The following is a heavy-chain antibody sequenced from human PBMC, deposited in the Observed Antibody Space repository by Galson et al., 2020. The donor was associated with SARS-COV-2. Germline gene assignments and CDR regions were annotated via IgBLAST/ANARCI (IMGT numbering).Heavy chain of an antibody. CDR3: AREWGDINSSVFDY. CDR1: GYTLISFY. J-gene: IGHJ4*02. V-gene: IGHV1-46*04. Sequence: ASVTVSCKASGYTLISFYIHWVRQAPGQGLEWMGVINPSGDITSYAQKLRGRVTVTRDMSTQTVYMELSSLTSEDTAVYYCAREWGDINSSVFDYWGQGSLVVVSS. CDR2: INPSGDIT. D-gene: IGHD2-21*01.